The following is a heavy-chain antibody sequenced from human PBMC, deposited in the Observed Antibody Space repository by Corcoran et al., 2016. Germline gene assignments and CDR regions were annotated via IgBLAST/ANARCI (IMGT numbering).Heavy chain of an antibody. CDR1: GYTFTSYG. CDR2: ISAYNGKT. J-gene: IGHJ6*02. D-gene: IGHD3-10*01. Sequence: QVQLVQAGAEVKKPGTSVKVSCKASGYTFTSYGISWVRQAPGQGLEWMGWISAYNGKTNYAQKLQGRVTMPTDTSTSTAYMELRILRSDDPAVYYGARDDNRLTMVRGAIACYGMDVWGQGTTVTGS. V-gene: IGHV1-18*01. CDR3: ARDDNRLTMVRGAIACYGMDV.